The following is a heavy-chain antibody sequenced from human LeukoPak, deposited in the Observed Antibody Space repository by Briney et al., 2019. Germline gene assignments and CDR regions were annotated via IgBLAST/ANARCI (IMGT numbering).Heavy chain of an antibody. D-gene: IGHD6-13*01. J-gene: IGHJ4*02. V-gene: IGHV3-74*01. CDR2: INSDGSST. Sequence: PGGSLRLSCAASGFTFSTYWMHWVRQVPGKGLVWVSRINSDGSSTTYADSVKGRFTISRDNAKNTLYLQMNSLRADDTAVYFCASVSSTWYYFGSWGQGTLVTVSS. CDR1: GFTFSTYW. CDR3: ASVSSTWYYFGS.